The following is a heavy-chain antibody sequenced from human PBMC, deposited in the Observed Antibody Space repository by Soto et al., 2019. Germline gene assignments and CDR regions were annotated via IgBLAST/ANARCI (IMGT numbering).Heavy chain of an antibody. Sequence: SETLSLTCAVSGGSISSGGYSCSWIRQPPGKGLEWIGYIYHSVSTYYNPSLKSRVTISVDRSKNQFSLKLSSVTAADTAVYYCARAGGTNGELGFEYWGQGTMVTVSS. CDR3: ARAGGTNGELGFEY. J-gene: IGHJ4*02. CDR1: GGSISSGGYS. V-gene: IGHV4-30-2*01. D-gene: IGHD2-8*01. CDR2: IYHSVST.